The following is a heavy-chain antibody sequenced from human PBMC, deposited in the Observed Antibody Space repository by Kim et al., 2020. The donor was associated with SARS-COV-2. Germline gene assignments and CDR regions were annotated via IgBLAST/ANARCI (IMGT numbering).Heavy chain of an antibody. J-gene: IGHJ4*01. V-gene: IGHV3-9*01. Sequence: GGSLRLSCAASGFTFDDYAMHWVRQAPGKGLEWVSGISWNSGSIGYADSVKGRFTISRDNAKNSLYLQMNRLRAEDTALYYCAKGLSYYYDNSGYFGYWG. CDR2: ISWNSGSI. CDR3: AKGLSYYYDNSGYFGY. D-gene: IGHD3-22*01. CDR1: GFTFDDYA.